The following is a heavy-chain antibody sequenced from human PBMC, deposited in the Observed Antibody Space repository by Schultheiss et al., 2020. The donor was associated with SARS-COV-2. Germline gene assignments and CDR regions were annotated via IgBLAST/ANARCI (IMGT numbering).Heavy chain of an antibody. D-gene: IGHD6-13*01. CDR1: GGSFSGYY. CDR2: IYHSGST. CDR3: ARHASAGDRYGY. Sequence: SETLSLTCAVYGGSFSGYYWSWIRQPPGKGLEWIGNIYHSGSTYYNPSLKSRVTISVDTSKNQFSLKLGSVTAADTAVYYCARHASAGDRYGYWGQGTLVTVSS. V-gene: IGHV4-34*01. J-gene: IGHJ4*02.